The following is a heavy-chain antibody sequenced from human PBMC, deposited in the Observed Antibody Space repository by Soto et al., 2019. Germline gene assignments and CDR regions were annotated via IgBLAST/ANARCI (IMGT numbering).Heavy chain of an antibody. Sequence: SETLSLTCTVSGGPLSSGSYYWSWIRQSPGQGLEWIGYIYYSGTTKYNPSLKSRVSISVDTSKNQFSLRLTSLSAADTAVYYCARAGSPDFDLLSAFHPWGQGTLV. CDR2: IYYSGTT. J-gene: IGHJ5*02. CDR1: GGPLSSGSYY. D-gene: IGHD3-9*01. CDR3: ARAGSPDFDLLSAFHP. V-gene: IGHV4-61*01.